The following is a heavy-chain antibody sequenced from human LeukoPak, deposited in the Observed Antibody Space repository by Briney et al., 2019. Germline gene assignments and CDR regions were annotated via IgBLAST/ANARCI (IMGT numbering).Heavy chain of an antibody. Sequence: SETLSLTCTVSGGSISSSSYYWGWIRQPPGKGLEWIGSIYYSGSNYYNPSLKSRVTISVDTSKNQFSLQLSSVTAADTAVYYCAGNYDFWSGPYYYYYMDVWGKGTTVTVSS. J-gene: IGHJ6*03. D-gene: IGHD3-3*01. CDR1: GGSISSSSYY. CDR2: IYYSGSN. CDR3: AGNYDFWSGPYYYYYMDV. V-gene: IGHV4-39*01.